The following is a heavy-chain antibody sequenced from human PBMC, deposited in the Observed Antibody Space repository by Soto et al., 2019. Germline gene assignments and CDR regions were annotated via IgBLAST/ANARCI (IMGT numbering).Heavy chain of an antibody. D-gene: IGHD3-10*01. CDR3: ARDGSITMVRGVIITRFDP. CDR1: GGTFSSYT. CDR2: IIPILGIA. V-gene: IGHV1-69*04. J-gene: IGHJ5*02. Sequence: ASVKVSCKASGGTFSSYTISWVRQAPGQGLEWMGRIIPILGIANYAQKFQGRVTITADKSTSTAYMELSSLRSEDTAVYYCARDGSITMVRGVIITRFDPWGQGTLVNVSS.